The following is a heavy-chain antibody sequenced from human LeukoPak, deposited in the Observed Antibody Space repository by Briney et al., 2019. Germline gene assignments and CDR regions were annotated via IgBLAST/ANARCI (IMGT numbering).Heavy chain of an antibody. CDR2: IYPDDSNT. CDR3: ARQTYYYGSGDFDF. Sequence: GESLKISCTGFGYSFTRYWIGWVRQMPGKGLAWMGIIYPDDSNTRYSPSFQGQVTISADKSISTAYLQWSSLKASDTAMYYCARQTYYYGSGDFDFWGQGTLVTVSS. V-gene: IGHV5-51*01. J-gene: IGHJ4*02. D-gene: IGHD3-10*01. CDR1: GYSFTRYW.